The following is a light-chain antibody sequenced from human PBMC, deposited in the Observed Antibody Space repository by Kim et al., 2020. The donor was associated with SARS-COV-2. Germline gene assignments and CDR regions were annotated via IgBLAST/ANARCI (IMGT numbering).Light chain of an antibody. CDR2: GAS. CDR3: QQYNNWPKT. J-gene: IGKJ1*01. Sequence: ETVMTQSPVTLSVSPGERATVSCRASQSVSSNLAWYQQKRGQAPRLLIYGASTRATGIPARFSGSGSGTEFTLTISSLQSEDFAVYYCQQYNNWPKTFGRGTKVDIK. CDR1: QSVSSN. V-gene: IGKV3-15*01.